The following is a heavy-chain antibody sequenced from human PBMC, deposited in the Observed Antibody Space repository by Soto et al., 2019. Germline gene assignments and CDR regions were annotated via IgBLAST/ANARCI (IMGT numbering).Heavy chain of an antibody. D-gene: IGHD6-19*01. J-gene: IGHJ4*02. Sequence: WGALRLSCAPSAFTFSSYGMHRVRQAPGKWLEWVADISYEGSNKSYADSVKGRFTISRDNSKNTLYLQMRSLRAEDTAVYYCAKSGGAGYSSGWYYFDYWGQGTMGTVAS. V-gene: IGHV3-30*18. CDR2: ISYEGSNK. CDR1: AFTFSSYG. CDR3: AKSGGAGYSSGWYYFDY.